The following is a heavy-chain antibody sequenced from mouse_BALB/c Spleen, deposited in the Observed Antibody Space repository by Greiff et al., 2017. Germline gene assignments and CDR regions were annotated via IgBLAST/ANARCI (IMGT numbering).Heavy chain of an antibody. CDR2: INSNGGST. J-gene: IGHJ2*01. CDR3: ARRDYYYGGGFDY. CDR1: GFTFSSYY. V-gene: IGHV5-6-2*01. Sequence: DVKLVESGGGLVKLGGSLKLSCAASGFTFSSYYMSWVRQTPEKRLELVAAINSNGGSTYYPDTVKGRFTISRDNAKNTLYLQMSSLKSEDTALYYCARRDYYYGGGFDYWGQGTTLTVSS. D-gene: IGHD1-1*01.